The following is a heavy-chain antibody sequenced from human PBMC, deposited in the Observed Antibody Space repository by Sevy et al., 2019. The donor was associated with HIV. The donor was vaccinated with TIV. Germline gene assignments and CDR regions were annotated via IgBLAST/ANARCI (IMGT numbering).Heavy chain of an antibody. CDR1: GFTVSSNY. D-gene: IGHD3-22*01. V-gene: IGHV3-53*01. J-gene: IGHJ3*01. CDR2: IYAGGST. Sequence: GGSLRLSCAASGFTVSSNYMSWVRQAPGKGLEWVSVIYAGGSTYYADSVKGRFTISSDNSKNTLYLQMNSLRADDTAVYYCATHASDYDSTGYLERDAFDVWGQGTMVTVSS. CDR3: ATHASDYDSTGYLERDAFDV.